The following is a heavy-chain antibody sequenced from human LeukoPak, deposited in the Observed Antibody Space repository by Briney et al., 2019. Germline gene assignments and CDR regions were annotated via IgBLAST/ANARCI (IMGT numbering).Heavy chain of an antibody. CDR3: ARLGSGSSWGVSRYYFDY. D-gene: IGHD6-13*01. CDR1: GGSISSSSYY. CDR2: IYYSGST. Sequence: PSETLSLTCTVSGGSISSSSYYWGWIRQPPGKGLEWIGSIYYSGSTYYSPSLKSRVTISVDTSKNQLSLKLSSVTAADTAVYYCARLGSGSSWGVSRYYFDYWGQGTLVTVSS. V-gene: IGHV4-39*01. J-gene: IGHJ4*02.